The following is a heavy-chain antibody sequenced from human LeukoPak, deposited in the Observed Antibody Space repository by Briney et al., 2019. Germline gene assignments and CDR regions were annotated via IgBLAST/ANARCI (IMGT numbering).Heavy chain of an antibody. J-gene: IGHJ4*02. CDR3: AKDSQYYDSSGYYYFDY. CDR1: GFTFSSYA. D-gene: IGHD3-22*01. CDR2: IGGSGGST. V-gene: IGHV3-23*01. Sequence: GGSLRLSCAASGFTFSSYAMSWVRQAPGKGLEWVSAIGGSGGSTYYADSVKGRFTISRDNSKNTLYLQMNSLRAEDTAVYYCAKDSQYYDSSGYYYFDYWGQGTLVTVSS.